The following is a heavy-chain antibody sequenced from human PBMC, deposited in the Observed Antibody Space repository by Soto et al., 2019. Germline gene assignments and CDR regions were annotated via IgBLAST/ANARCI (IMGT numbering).Heavy chain of an antibody. Sequence: EVQLLESGGGLVQPGGSLRLSCAASGFTFSSYAMSWVRQAPGKGLEWVSAIRGSGGSTYYADSVKGRFTISRDNSKNTLYLQMNSLRAEDTAVYYCAKGEDGWTYYFDYWGQGTLVTVSS. D-gene: IGHD6-19*01. J-gene: IGHJ4*02. V-gene: IGHV3-23*01. CDR2: IRGSGGST. CDR1: GFTFSSYA. CDR3: AKGEDGWTYYFDY.